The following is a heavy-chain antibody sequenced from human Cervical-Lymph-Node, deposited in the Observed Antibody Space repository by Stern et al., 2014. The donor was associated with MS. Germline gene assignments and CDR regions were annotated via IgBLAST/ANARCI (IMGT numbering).Heavy chain of an antibody. CDR3: ARASTTANNYYDGVDV. CDR2: INPNNGGT. D-gene: IGHD1-1*01. Sequence: DQMVESGAEVKNPGASVKVSCKASGYTFTDYYMQWMRQAPGQGLEWMGWINPNNGGTKSAQKFQGWVTMTRDPSTSTAYMELSRLRSDDTAIYYCARASTTANNYYDGVDVWGQGTTVTVTS. V-gene: IGHV1-2*04. J-gene: IGHJ6*02. CDR1: GYTFTDYY.